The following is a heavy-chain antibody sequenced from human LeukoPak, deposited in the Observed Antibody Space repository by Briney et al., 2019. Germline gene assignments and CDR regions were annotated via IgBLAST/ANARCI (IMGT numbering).Heavy chain of an antibody. J-gene: IGHJ4*02. CDR3: ATPILCSSTSCKGY. CDR2: INPNSDGT. CDR1: GYTFTGYY. D-gene: IGHD2-2*01. Sequence: ASVKVSCMASGYTFTGYYMHWVRQAPGQGLEWMGWINPNSDGTNYTQKFQGRVTMTRDKSISTAYMELSRLRSDDTAVYYCATPILCSSTSCKGYWGQGTLVTVSS. V-gene: IGHV1-2*02.